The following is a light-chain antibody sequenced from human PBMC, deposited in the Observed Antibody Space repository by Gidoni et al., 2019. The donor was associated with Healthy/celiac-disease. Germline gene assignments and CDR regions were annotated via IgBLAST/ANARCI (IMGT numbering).Light chain of an antibody. CDR3: QQRSNWPPS. J-gene: IGKJ4*01. Sequence: EIVLTQSPATLSLSPGDRATLSCRASQIVSSYLTWYQQKPGQAPRLLIYDASNRATGIPARFSGSGSGTDFTLTISSLEPKDFAVYYCQQRSNWPPSFGGGTKVGIK. CDR2: DAS. V-gene: IGKV3-11*01. CDR1: QIVSSY.